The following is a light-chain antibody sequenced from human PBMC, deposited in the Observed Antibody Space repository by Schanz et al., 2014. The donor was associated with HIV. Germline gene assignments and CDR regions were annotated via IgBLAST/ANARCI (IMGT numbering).Light chain of an antibody. CDR3: GSYGGGDNMV. J-gene: IGLJ3*02. CDR1: TSDIGNHDF. CDR2: EVS. V-gene: IGLV2-8*01. Sequence: QSALTQPPSASGSPGQSVTISCTGTTSDIGNHDFVSWYQQHPGKAPKLMIYEVSKRPSGVPARFSGSKSDNTASLTVSGLQADDEADYYCGSYGGGDNMVFGGGTKLTVL.